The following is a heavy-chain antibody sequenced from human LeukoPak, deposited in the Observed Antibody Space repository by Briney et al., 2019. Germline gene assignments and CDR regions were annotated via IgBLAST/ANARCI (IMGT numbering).Heavy chain of an antibody. Sequence: GGSLRLSCAASGITFSTYAMNWVRQAPGKGLEWVSVISGSAASTSYADSVKGRFTISRDNSKNTLYLQMNSLRAEDTAVYYCAKHRSFYGNSAVDSWGQGTLVTVSS. CDR2: ISGSAAST. J-gene: IGHJ4*02. CDR3: AKHRSFYGNSAVDS. CDR1: GITFSTYA. V-gene: IGHV3-23*01. D-gene: IGHD4-23*01.